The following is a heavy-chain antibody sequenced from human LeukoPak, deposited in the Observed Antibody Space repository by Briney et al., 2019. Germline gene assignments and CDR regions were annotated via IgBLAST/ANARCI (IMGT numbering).Heavy chain of an antibody. J-gene: IGHJ4*02. V-gene: IGHV3-7*03. Sequence: GGSLRLSCAASGFTLSIYWMSWVRQAPGKGLEWVANIKQDGSEKYYVDSVKGRFTISRDNAKNSLYLQMRSLRAEDTAVYYCARDLKISSRGLDYWGQGTLVTVSS. D-gene: IGHD6-13*01. CDR3: ARDLKISSRGLDY. CDR1: GFTLSIYW. CDR2: IKQDGSEK.